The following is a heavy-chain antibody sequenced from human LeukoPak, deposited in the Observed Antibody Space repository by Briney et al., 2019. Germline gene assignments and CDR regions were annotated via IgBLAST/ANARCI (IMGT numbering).Heavy chain of an antibody. D-gene: IGHD3-3*01. J-gene: IGHJ4*02. CDR1: GYTFTDYY. CDR2: INPNSGGT. Sequence: ASVKVSCKASGYTFTDYYMHWVRQAPGQGLEWMGWINPNSGGTNYAQKFQGRVTMTRDTSISTAYMELSRLRYDDTAVYYLARALWSGYYNAIDYWGQGTLVTVSS. CDR3: ARALWSGYYNAIDY. V-gene: IGHV1-2*02.